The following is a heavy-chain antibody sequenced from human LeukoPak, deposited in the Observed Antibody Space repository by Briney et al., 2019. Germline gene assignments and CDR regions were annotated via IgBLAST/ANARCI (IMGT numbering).Heavy chain of an antibody. V-gene: IGHV3-21*04. CDR2: ISLSSAYI. J-gene: IGHJ4*02. Sequence: GSLRLSCAASGFTFNSYSLNWVRQAPGKGLEWVSYISLSSAYIYYTDSVRGRFTISRDNSKNTLYLQMNSLRAEDTAVYYCARGLRTAHYFDYWGQGTLVTVSS. CDR3: ARGLRTAHYFDY. CDR1: GFTFNSYS. D-gene: IGHD5/OR15-5a*01.